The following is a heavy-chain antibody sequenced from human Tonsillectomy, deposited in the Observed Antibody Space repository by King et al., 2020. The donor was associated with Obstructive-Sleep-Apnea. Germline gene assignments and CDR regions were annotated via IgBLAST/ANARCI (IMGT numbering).Heavy chain of an antibody. Sequence: VQLQESGPGLVKPSETLSLTCTVSGYSISSGYYWGWIRQPPGKGLEWIGSIYHSGSTYYNPSLKSRVTISVDTSKNQFSLKLSSVTAADTAVYYCARDAAKAVLWFGELLNGWFDPWGQGTLVTVSS. J-gene: IGHJ5*02. CDR1: GYSISSGYY. CDR2: IYHSGST. V-gene: IGHV4-38-2*02. CDR3: ARDAAKAVLWFGELLNGWFDP. D-gene: IGHD3-10*01.